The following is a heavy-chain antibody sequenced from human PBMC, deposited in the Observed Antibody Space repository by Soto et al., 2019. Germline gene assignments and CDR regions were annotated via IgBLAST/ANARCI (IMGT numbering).Heavy chain of an antibody. CDR2: ISYDGSNK. CDR1: GFTFSSYA. V-gene: IGHV3-30-3*01. D-gene: IGHD6-6*01. CDR3: ASYTGIAARRGY. Sequence: GGSLRLSCAASGFTFSSYAMHWVRQAPGKGLEWVAVISYDGSNKYYADSVKGRFTISRDNSKNTLYLQMNSLRAEDTAVYYCASYTGIAARRGYWGQGTLVTVSS. J-gene: IGHJ4*02.